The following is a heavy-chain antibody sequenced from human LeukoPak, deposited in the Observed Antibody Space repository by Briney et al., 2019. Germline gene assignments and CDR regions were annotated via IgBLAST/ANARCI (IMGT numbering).Heavy chain of an antibody. CDR1: GGSLSSGGYY. D-gene: IGHD2-2*02. CDR2: IYYSGST. Sequence: PSETLSLTCTVSGGSLSSGGYYWRWIRQHPGTGLEWIGYIYYSGSTYYNPSLKSRVTISVDTSKNQFSLKLSSVTAADTAVYYCARDSRYCSSTSCYSYGMDVWGQGTTVTVSS. J-gene: IGHJ6*02. V-gene: IGHV4-31*03. CDR3: ARDSRYCSSTSCYSYGMDV.